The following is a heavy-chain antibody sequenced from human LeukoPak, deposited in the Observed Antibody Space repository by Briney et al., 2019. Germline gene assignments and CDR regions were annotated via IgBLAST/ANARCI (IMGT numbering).Heavy chain of an antibody. CDR1: GFTFSSYG. V-gene: IGHV3-30*02. CDR3: AKERDTAMVTIDY. J-gene: IGHJ4*02. CDR2: IRYDGSNK. Sequence: GGSLRLSCAASGFTFSSYGMHWVPQAPGKGLEGVAFIRYDGSNKYYADSVKGRFTISRDNSKNTLYLQMNSLRAEDTAVYYCAKERDTAMVTIDYWGQGTLVTVSS. D-gene: IGHD5-18*01.